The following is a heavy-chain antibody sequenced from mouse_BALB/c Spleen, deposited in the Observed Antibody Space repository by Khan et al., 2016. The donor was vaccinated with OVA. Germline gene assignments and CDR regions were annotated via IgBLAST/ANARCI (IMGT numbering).Heavy chain of an antibody. CDR2: ISYSGVT. V-gene: IGHV3-2*02. J-gene: IGHJ2*01. D-gene: IGHD1-1*01. CDR3: ARGNYYGYYFDY. CDR1: GYSITSGYA. Sequence: EVQLQVSGPGPVKPSQSLSLTCTVTGYSITSGYAWNWIRQFPGNKLEWMGYISYSGVTSYTPSLKSRISITRDTSKNQFFLQLNSVTTEDTATYYCARGNYYGYYFDYWGQGTTLTVSS.